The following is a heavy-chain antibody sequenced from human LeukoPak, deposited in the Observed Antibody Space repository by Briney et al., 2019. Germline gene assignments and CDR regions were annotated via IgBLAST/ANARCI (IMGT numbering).Heavy chain of an antibody. CDR3: ARRVVVVVAAWFDP. Sequence: GGSLRLSCAASGSTFSDYYMSWIRQAPGKGLEWVSYISSSGSTIYYADSVKGRFTISRDNAKNSLYLQMNSLRAEDTAVYYCARRVVVVVAAWFDPWGQGTLVTVSS. CDR1: GSTFSDYY. V-gene: IGHV3-11*04. D-gene: IGHD2-15*01. J-gene: IGHJ5*02. CDR2: ISSSGSTI.